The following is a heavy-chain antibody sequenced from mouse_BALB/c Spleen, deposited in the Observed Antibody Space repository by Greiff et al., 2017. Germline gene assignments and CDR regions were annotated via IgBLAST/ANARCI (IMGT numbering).Heavy chain of an antibody. CDR2: IWSDGST. D-gene: IGHD2-1*01. V-gene: IGHV2-6-2*01. Sequence: VKLKQSGPDLVAPSQSLSITCTVSGFSLTSYGVHWVRQPPGKGLEWLVVIWSDGSTTYNSALKSRLSISKDNSKSQVILKMNSLQTDDTAMYYCARHYGNYVSAMDYWGQGTSVTVSS. J-gene: IGHJ4*01. CDR1: GFSLTSYG. CDR3: ARHYGNYVSAMDY.